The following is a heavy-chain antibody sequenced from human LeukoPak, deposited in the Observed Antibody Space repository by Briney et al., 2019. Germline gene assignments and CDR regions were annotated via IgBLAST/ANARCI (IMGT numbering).Heavy chain of an antibody. D-gene: IGHD4-17*01. CDR2: ISHDGSNK. Sequence: PGRSLRLSCAASGFTFSSYAMHWVRQAPGKGLEWVAVISHDGSNKYYADSVKGRFTISRDNSKNTLYLQMNSLRAEDTAVYYCASGAPYGDYEYFQHWGQGTLVTVSS. V-gene: IGHV3-30-3*01. CDR3: ASGAPYGDYEYFQH. CDR1: GFTFSSYA. J-gene: IGHJ1*01.